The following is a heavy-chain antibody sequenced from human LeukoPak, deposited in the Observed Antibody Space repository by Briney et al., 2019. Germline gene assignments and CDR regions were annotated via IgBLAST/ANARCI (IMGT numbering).Heavy chain of an antibody. Sequence: GGSLRLSCAASGFTFSSYAMHWVRQAPGKGLEWVAVISYDGSNKYYTDSVKGRFTISRDNAKNSLYLQMNSLRAEDTAVYYCASGIIAAAGFDYWGQGTLVTVSS. V-gene: IGHV3-30-3*01. CDR1: GFTFSSYA. CDR3: ASGIIAAAGFDY. CDR2: ISYDGSNK. J-gene: IGHJ4*02. D-gene: IGHD6-13*01.